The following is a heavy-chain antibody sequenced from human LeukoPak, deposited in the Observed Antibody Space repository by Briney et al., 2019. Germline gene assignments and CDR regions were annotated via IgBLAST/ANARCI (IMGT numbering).Heavy chain of an antibody. CDR3: ARATGITMIVVVTYFDY. J-gene: IGHJ4*02. D-gene: IGHD3-22*01. V-gene: IGHV4-34*01. Sequence: PSETLSLTCAVYGGSFSGYYWSWIRQPPGKGPEWIGEINHSGSTNYNPSLKSRVTISVDTSKNQFSLKLSSVTAADTAVYYCARATGITMIVVVTYFDYWGQGTLVTVSS. CDR1: GGSFSGYY. CDR2: INHSGST.